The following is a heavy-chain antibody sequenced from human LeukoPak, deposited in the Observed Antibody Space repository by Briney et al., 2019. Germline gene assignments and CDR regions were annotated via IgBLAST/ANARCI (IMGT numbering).Heavy chain of an antibody. CDR1: GGISSNFA. D-gene: IGHD3-3*01. CDR3: ARVGVIISHNWFDP. V-gene: IGHV1-69*05. CDR2: ITGLFATA. J-gene: IGHJ5*02. Sequence: LVKVSCKASGGISSNFAIHWVRQAPGQGLEWMGQITGLFATAHYAQKFQGRVTITTDESTGAVYMELSSLRSEDTAVYYCARVGVIISHNWFDPWGQGTLVTVSS.